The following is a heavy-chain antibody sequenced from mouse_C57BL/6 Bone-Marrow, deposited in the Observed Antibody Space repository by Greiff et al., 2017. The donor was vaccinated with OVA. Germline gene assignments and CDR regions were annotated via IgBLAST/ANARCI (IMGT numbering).Heavy chain of an antibody. V-gene: IGHV3-6*01. Sequence: EVKVEESGPGLVKPSQSLSLTCSVTGYSITSGYYWNWIRQFPGNKLEWMGYISYDGSNNYNPSLKNRISITRDTSKNQFFLKLNSVTTEDTATYYCASHFAYWGQGTLVTVSA. CDR1: GYSITSGYY. CDR3: ASHFAY. CDR2: ISYDGSN. J-gene: IGHJ3*01.